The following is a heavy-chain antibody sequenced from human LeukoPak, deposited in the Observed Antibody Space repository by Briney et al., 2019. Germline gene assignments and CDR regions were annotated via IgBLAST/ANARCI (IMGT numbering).Heavy chain of an antibody. J-gene: IGHJ1*01. CDR3: ARQGFYDYVWGSPARKYFQH. Sequence: SETLSLTCAVYGGSFSGYYWSWIRQPPGKGLEWIGEINHSGSTNYNPSLKSRVTISVDTSKNQFSLKLSSVTAADTAVYYCARQGFYDYVWGSPARKYFQHWGQGTLVTVSS. V-gene: IGHV4-34*01. CDR2: INHSGST. D-gene: IGHD3-16*01. CDR1: GGSFSGYY.